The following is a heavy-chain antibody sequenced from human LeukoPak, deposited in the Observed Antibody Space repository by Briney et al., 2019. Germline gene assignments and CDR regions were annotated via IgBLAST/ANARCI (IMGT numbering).Heavy chain of an antibody. CDR1: GFSFSTCA. V-gene: IGHV3-23*01. CDR3: AKRTRGYSYETLDY. CDR2: ISGGGDGA. D-gene: IGHD5-18*01. J-gene: IGHJ4*02. Sequence: AGSLRLSCAASGFSFSTCAMNWVRQAPGKGLEWVSTISGGGDGALYADSVKGRFTISRDNSKNTLFLQMNSLRAEDTAVYYCAKRTRGYSYETLDYWGQGTLVPVAS.